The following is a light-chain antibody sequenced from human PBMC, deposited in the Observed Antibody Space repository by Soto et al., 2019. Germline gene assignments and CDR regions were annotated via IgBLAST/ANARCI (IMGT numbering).Light chain of an antibody. V-gene: IGKV1-5*01. Sequence: DIQMTQSPSTLSASVGDRVTITCRASQSISNWLAWYQQKPGKAPKLLIYDAFSLESGVPSRFSGSGSGTEFTLTISSLQPDDSATYYCQDYNNYPWTFGQGTKVEIK. CDR2: DAF. CDR3: QDYNNYPWT. CDR1: QSISNW. J-gene: IGKJ1*01.